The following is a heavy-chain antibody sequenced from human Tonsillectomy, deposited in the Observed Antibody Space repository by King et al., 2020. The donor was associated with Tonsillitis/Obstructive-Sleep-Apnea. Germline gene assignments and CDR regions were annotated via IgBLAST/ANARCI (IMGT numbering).Heavy chain of an antibody. Sequence: VQLQQSGPGLVKPSQTLSLTCALSGDSVSSNRAAWTWIRQSPSRGLEWLGRTYYKSKWYNDYAESVESRITITPDTAKNQFSLQLNSVTPEDTAIYYCARGDPPPDDAFDVWGQGTMVTVSS. CDR2: TYYKSKWYN. CDR1: GDSVSSNRAA. J-gene: IGHJ3*01. V-gene: IGHV6-1*01. CDR3: ARGDPPPDDAFDV.